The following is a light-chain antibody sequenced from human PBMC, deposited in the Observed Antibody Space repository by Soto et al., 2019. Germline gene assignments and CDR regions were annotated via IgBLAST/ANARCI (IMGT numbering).Light chain of an antibody. CDR2: DAS. Sequence: EIVLTQSPATLSLSLGERATLSCRASQSIGSYLAWYQHKLGQPPRLLIYDASNRATGIPVRFSGSGSGTDFTLTISSLEPEDFAVYYCRQRSTWPPFSFGPGTKVDIK. CDR1: QSIGSY. V-gene: IGKV3-11*01. J-gene: IGKJ3*01. CDR3: RQRSTWPPFS.